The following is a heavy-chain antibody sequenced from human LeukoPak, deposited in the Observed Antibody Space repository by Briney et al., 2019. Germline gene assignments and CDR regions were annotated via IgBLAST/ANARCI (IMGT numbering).Heavy chain of an antibody. V-gene: IGHV1-69*13. D-gene: IGHD5-12*01. CDR3: ARGVSFGYDIRWDFDY. Sequence: SVKVSCTASGGTFSSYAISWVRQAPGQGLEWIGGIIPIFGTANYAQKFQGRVTITADESTSTAYMELSSLRSEDTAVYYCARGVSFGYDIRWDFDYWGQGTLVTVSA. J-gene: IGHJ4*02. CDR2: IIPIFGTA. CDR1: GGTFSSYA.